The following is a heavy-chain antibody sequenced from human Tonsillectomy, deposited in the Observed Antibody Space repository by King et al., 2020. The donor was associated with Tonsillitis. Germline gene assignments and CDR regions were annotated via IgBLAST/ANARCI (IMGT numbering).Heavy chain of an antibody. J-gene: IGHJ4*02. Sequence: VQLQESGPGLVKPSETLSLTCAVSGYSISSGSYWGWIRQPPGKGLEWIGSIYHSGSTYYNPSLNSRVTISLDTSKNQFSLKLSSVTAADTAVYYCARDGSLQWLGKYYFDYWGQGTLGTVSS. V-gene: IGHV4-38-2*02. CDR3: ARDGSLQWLGKYYFDY. D-gene: IGHD6-19*01. CDR1: GYSISSGSY. CDR2: IYHSGST.